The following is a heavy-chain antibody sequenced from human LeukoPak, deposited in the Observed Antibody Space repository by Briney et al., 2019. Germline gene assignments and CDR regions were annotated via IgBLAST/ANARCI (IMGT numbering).Heavy chain of an antibody. CDR2: IYYSGST. D-gene: IGHD5-18*01. Sequence: SETLSLTCTVSGGSISSSSYYWGWIRQPPGKGLEWIGSIYYSGSTYYNPSLKSRVTISVDTSKNQFSLKLSSVTAADTAVYYCARGIQLWFQTHNYFDCWGQGTLVTVSS. CDR1: GGSISSSSYY. V-gene: IGHV4-39*07. CDR3: ARGIQLWFQTHNYFDC. J-gene: IGHJ4*02.